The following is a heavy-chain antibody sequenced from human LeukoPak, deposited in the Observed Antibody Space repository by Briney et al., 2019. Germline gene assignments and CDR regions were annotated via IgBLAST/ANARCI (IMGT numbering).Heavy chain of an antibody. Sequence: TLSLTCSVSGVSIKYAGYYWAWMRQSPGKGLEWIGYIHHSGTTDYNPSLNSRVTMSVDRSKNQFSLKLSSVTAADTAVYYCARLRGQGSLDYWGQGTLVTVSS. CDR3: ARLRGQGSLDY. J-gene: IGHJ4*02. CDR1: GVSIKYAGYY. CDR2: IHHSGTT. V-gene: IGHV4-30-2*06. D-gene: IGHD3-16*01.